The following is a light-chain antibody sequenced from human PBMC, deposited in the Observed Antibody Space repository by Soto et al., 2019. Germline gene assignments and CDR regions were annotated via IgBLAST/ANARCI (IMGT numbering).Light chain of an antibody. Sequence: EIVLTQSPATLSLYPGERATLSCRASQSVSSYLAWYQQKPGQAPRLLIYDASNRATGIPARFSGSGSGTDFTLTISSLEPEDFAVYYCQQRSNWPLTFCGGTKVEIK. CDR2: DAS. V-gene: IGKV3-11*01. J-gene: IGKJ4*01. CDR1: QSVSSY. CDR3: QQRSNWPLT.